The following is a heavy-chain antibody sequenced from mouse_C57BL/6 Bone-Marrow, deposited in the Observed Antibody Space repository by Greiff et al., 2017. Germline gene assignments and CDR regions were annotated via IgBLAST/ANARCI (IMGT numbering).Heavy chain of an antibody. CDR1: GFTFSSYA. Sequence: EVMLVESGGGLVKPGGSLKLSCAASGFTFSSYAMSWVRQTPEKRLEWVATISDGGSYTYYPDNVKGRFTISRDNAKNNLYLQMSHLKSEDTAMYYCARDITTVVAPFDYWGQGTTLTVSS. CDR2: ISDGGSYT. CDR3: ARDITTVVAPFDY. V-gene: IGHV5-4*01. J-gene: IGHJ2*01. D-gene: IGHD1-1*01.